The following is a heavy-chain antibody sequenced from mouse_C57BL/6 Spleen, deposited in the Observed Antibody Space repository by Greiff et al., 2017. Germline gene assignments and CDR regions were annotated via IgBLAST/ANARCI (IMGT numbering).Heavy chain of an antibody. V-gene: IGHV1-59*01. CDR3: GRYFDY. J-gene: IGHJ2*01. CDR2: IDPSDSYT. CDR1: GYTFTSYW. Sequence: QVQLQQSGAELVRPGTSVKLSCKASGYTFTSYWMHWVKQRPGQGLEWIGVIDPSDSYTNYNQKFKGKATLTVDTSSSTAYMQLSSLTSEDSAVYYCGRYFDYWGQGTTLTVSS.